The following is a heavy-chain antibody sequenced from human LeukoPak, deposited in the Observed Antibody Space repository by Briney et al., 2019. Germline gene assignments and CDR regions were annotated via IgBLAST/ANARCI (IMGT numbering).Heavy chain of an antibody. V-gene: IGHV3-30*02. CDR2: IRYDGSNS. D-gene: IGHD1-26*01. CDR3: ARVIRDSGGYYFDY. J-gene: IGHJ4*02. Sequence: PGGSLRLSCAASGFTFSSYSMNWVRQAPGKGLEWVAFIRYDGSNSYYAESVKGRFTISRDNSENTLYLQMNSLRAEDTALYYCARVIRDSGGYYFDYWGQGTLVTVSS. CDR1: GFTFSSYS.